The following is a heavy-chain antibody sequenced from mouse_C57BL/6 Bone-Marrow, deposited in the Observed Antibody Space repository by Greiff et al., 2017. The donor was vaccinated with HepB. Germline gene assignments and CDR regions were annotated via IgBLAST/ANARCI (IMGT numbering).Heavy chain of an antibody. CDR2: IYPRSGNT. V-gene: IGHV1-81*01. D-gene: IGHD1-1*01. Sequence: QVQLKQSGAELARPGASVKLSCKASGYTFTSYGISWVKQRTGQGLEWIGEIYPRSGNTYYNEKFKGKATLTADKSSSTAYMELRSLTSEDSAVYFCARRSPYGSCDVGYWGQGTTLTVSS. CDR1: GYTFTSYG. CDR3: ARRSPYGSCDVGY. J-gene: IGHJ2*01.